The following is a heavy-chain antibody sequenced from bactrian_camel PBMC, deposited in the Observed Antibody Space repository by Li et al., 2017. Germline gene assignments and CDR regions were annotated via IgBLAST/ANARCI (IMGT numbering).Heavy chain of an antibody. V-gene: IGHV3-2*01. J-gene: IGHJ4*01. CDR1: GLTFNRVY. CDR3: AAGVLSENDITRLKY. Sequence: HVQLVESGGGLVQPGGSLRLSCADSGLTFNRVYMAWVRQAPGKGLEWVSGIHSDNDNTYYADSVKGRFTISRDNAKNTLYLQMNSLKSEDTALYYCAAGVLSENDITRLKYWGQGTQVTVS. D-gene: IGHD2*01. CDR2: IHSDNDNT.